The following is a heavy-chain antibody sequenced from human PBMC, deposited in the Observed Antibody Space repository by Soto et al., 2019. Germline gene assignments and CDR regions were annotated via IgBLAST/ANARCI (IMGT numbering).Heavy chain of an antibody. D-gene: IGHD6-13*01. CDR3: ASAIGGSSSWYFWFDP. J-gene: IGHJ5*02. CDR2: IYPGDSDT. Sequence: GESLKISCKGSGYSFTSYWIGWVRQMPGKGLEWMGIIYPGDSDTRYSPSFQGHVTISADKSISTAYLQWSSLKASDTAMYYCASAIGGSSSWYFWFDPWGQGTLVTVSS. V-gene: IGHV5-51*01. CDR1: GYSFTSYW.